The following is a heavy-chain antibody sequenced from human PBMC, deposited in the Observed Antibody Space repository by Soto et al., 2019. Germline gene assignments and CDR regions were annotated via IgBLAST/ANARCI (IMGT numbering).Heavy chain of an antibody. V-gene: IGHV1-18*01. CDR1: GYTFTSYG. D-gene: IGHD6-6*01. CDR3: ARVSGSSGWFDP. CDR2: ISAYNGNT. J-gene: IGHJ5*02. Sequence: GASVKVSCKASGYTFTSYGISWVRQAPGQGLEWMGWISAYNGNTNYAQKLQGRVTMTTDTSTSTACMELRSLRSDDTAVYYCARVSGSSGWFDPWGQGTLVTVSS.